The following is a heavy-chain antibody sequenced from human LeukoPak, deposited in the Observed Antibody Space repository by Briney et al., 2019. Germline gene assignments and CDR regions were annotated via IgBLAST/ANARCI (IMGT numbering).Heavy chain of an antibody. CDR2: INSDGSIT. J-gene: IGHJ4*02. Sequence: GGSLRLSCAASGFTFSSYEMNWVRQAPGKGLMWVSRINSDGSITNYADSVKGRFTISRDNAKNTLYLQMNSLRAEDTAVYYCARVRATFSPHFDNWGQGTLVTVSS. V-gene: IGHV3-74*01. D-gene: IGHD5-12*01. CDR1: GFTFSSYE. CDR3: ARVRATFSPHFDN.